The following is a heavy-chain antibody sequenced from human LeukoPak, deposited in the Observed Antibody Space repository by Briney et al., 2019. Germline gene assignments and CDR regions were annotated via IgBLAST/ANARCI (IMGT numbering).Heavy chain of an antibody. CDR2: INPNSGGT. CDR3: AREGTDTAMAMFDP. D-gene: IGHD5-18*01. Sequence: GASVKVSCKASGYTFTGYYMHWVRQAPGQGLEWMGWINPNSGGTNYAQKFQGRVTMTRDTSISTAYMELSRLRSDDTAVYYCAREGTDTAMAMFDPSGQGTLVTVSS. J-gene: IGHJ5*02. V-gene: IGHV1-2*02. CDR1: GYTFTGYY.